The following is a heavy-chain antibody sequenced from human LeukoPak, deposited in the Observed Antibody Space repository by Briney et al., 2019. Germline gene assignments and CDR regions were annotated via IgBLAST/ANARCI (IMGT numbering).Heavy chain of an antibody. CDR3: ARVAWFGELFNFDY. V-gene: IGHV1-46*01. J-gene: IGHJ4*02. CDR2: INPSGGST. CDR1: GGTFSSYA. Sequence: ASVKVSCKASGGTFSSYAISWVRQAPGQGLEWMGIINPSGGSTSYAQKFQGRVTMTRDTSTSTVYMELSSLRSEDTAVYYCARVAWFGELFNFDYWGQGTLVTVSS. D-gene: IGHD3-10*01.